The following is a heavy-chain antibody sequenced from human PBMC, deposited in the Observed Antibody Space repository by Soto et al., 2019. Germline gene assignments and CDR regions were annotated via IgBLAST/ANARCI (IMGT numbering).Heavy chain of an antibody. V-gene: IGHV4-39*01. J-gene: IGHJ4*02. CDR3: ARHGPLTNNWNQLNC. Sequence: QLQLQESGPGLVKPSETLSLTCTVSGGSISRSPYYWAWIRQPPGKGLQWIGNIYYNGNTFYNPSLKSRVTISTDTSKSQFSLGLSSVTASHTAVYYCARHGPLTNNWNQLNCWGQGTLVTVSS. D-gene: IGHD1-1*01. CDR2: IYYNGNT. CDR1: GGSISRSPYY.